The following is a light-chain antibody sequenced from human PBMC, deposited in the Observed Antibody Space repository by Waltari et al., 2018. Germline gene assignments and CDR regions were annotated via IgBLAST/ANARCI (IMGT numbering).Light chain of an antibody. Sequence: DIQMNQSPSSDAASWGDKVTITCRARQSISIWLAWYQHKPGKAPTLLIYGASNLQRGVPSRFGGSGSRTDFTLTISSLQPEDFATSYCQQANSFPLFGGGTKVEIK. J-gene: IGKJ4*01. V-gene: IGKV1-12*01. CDR2: GAS. CDR1: QSISIW. CDR3: QQANSFPL.